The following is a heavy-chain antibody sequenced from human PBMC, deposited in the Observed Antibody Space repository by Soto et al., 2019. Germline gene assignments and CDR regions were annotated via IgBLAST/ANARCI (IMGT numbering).Heavy chain of an antibody. CDR1: GFTFSSYD. D-gene: IGHD2-15*01. Sequence: GGSLRLSCAASGFTFSSYDMDWVRQAPGKGLEWVAMINRGASGTHYVDSVKGRFTISRDNAKNSLYLQMNSLRVEDTAVYYCATLDTAEIQTAAYWGQGTLVTVTS. J-gene: IGHJ4*02. CDR2: INRGASGT. V-gene: IGHV3-7*01. CDR3: ATLDTAEIQTAAY.